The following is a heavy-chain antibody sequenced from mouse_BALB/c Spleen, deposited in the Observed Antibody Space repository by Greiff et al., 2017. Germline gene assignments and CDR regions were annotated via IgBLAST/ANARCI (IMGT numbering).Heavy chain of an antibody. V-gene: IGHV1-63*01. D-gene: IGHD1-1*01. CDR3: ARVGSYGGAMDY. Sequence: QVQLQQSGAELVRPGTSVKISCKASGYAFTNYWLGWVKQRPGHGLEWIGDIYPGSGNTYYNEKFKGKATLTADNSSSTAYMQLSSLTSEDSAVYFCARVGSYGGAMDYWGQGTSVTVSS. CDR2: IYPGSGNT. CDR1: GYAFTNYW. J-gene: IGHJ4*01.